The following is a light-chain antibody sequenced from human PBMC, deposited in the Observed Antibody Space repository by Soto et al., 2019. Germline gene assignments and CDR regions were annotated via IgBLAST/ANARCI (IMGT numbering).Light chain of an antibody. CDR3: CSFAGSRYL. CDR1: SSDVGGHDR. Sequence: QSVLTQPRSVSGSPGRSVTISCTGTSSDVGGHDRVSWYQQHPGKAPKCMIYDVNKRPSGVPDRFSGSKSGNTASLTISGLQAEDEADYFCCSFAGSRYLFGTGTKVTVL. V-gene: IGLV2-11*01. CDR2: DVN. J-gene: IGLJ1*01.